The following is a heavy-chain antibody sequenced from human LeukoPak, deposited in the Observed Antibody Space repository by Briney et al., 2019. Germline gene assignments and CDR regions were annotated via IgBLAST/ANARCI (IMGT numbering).Heavy chain of an antibody. CDR2: INPNGGST. CDR1: GYTFTSHY. V-gene: IGHV1-46*01. J-gene: IGHJ6*03. Sequence: ASVKVSCKASGYTFTSHYMHWVRQAPGQGLEWMGIINPNGGSTSYAQKFQGRVTMTRDMSTSTVYMELSSLRSEDTAVYYCARVRRPFAGDNYYYYYMDVWGKGTTVTISS. CDR3: ARVRRPFAGDNYYYYYMDV. D-gene: IGHD7-27*01.